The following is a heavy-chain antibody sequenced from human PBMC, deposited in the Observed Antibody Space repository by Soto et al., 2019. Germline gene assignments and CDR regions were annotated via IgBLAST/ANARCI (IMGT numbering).Heavy chain of an antibody. V-gene: IGHV3-21*01. CDR2: ISSSSRYI. CDR1: GFTFSSYS. D-gene: IGHD3-10*01. Sequence: GGSLRLSCAASGFTFSSYSMNWVRQAPGKGLEWVSSISSSSRYIYYADSVKGRFTISRDNAKNSLYLQMNSLRAEDTAVYYCARDFLRLWFGEWPPLYYYYYYGMDVWGQGTTVTVSS. CDR3: ARDFLRLWFGEWPPLYYYYYYGMDV. J-gene: IGHJ6*02.